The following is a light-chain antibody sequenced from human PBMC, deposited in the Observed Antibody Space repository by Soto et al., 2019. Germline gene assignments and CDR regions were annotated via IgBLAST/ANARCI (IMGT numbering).Light chain of an antibody. CDR1: QSVSSND. CDR3: QKYGSAFT. J-gene: IGKJ3*01. Sequence: EIVLTQSPGTLSLSPGERATLSCRASQSVSSNDLAWYQHKPRQGPRLLIYAASSRATGIPDRFSGSGSGTNFTLTISRLEPVDSALYYCQKYGSAFTFGPGTKVEI. V-gene: IGKV3-20*01. CDR2: AAS.